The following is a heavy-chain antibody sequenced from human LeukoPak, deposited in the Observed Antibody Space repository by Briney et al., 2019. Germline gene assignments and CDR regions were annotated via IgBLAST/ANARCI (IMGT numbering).Heavy chain of an antibody. D-gene: IGHD1-26*01. Sequence: PSETLSLTCTVSGDSISSYYWSWVRQPPGKGLEWIGYMYYSGSTNYNPSLKSRVTISVDTSKNQFSLKLSSVTAADTAVYYCARGIIVGATWGENYNCFDPWGQGTLVTVSS. CDR2: MYYSGST. CDR1: GDSISSYY. V-gene: IGHV4-59*01. CDR3: ARGIIVGATWGENYNCFDP. J-gene: IGHJ5*02.